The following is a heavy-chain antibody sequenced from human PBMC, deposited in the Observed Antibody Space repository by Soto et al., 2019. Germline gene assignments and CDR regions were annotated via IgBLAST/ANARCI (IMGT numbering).Heavy chain of an antibody. J-gene: IGHJ4*02. CDR3: ARGAIAVAGLPFFDY. D-gene: IGHD6-19*01. Sequence: SETLSLTCTVSGGSISSYYWSWIRQPPGKGLEWIGYIYYSGSTNYNPSLKSRVTISVDTSKNQFSLKLSSVTAADTAVYYCARGAIAVAGLPFFDYWGQGTLVTVSS. CDR2: IYYSGST. CDR1: GGSISSYY. V-gene: IGHV4-59*01.